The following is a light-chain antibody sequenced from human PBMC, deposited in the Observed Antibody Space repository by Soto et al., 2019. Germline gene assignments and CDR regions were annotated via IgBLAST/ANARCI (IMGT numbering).Light chain of an antibody. J-gene: IGKJ4*01. V-gene: IGKV3-20*01. Sequence: EIVLTQSPGTLSLSPGESVTLSCRASQSVGRDYLAWFQHKPGQAPRLLVHHASTRATGVPDRFSGSGSGTDVTFTVSRLEPEDFAIYYCHQYASEPLTFGGGTKLEIK. CDR3: HQYASEPLT. CDR1: QSVGRDY. CDR2: HAS.